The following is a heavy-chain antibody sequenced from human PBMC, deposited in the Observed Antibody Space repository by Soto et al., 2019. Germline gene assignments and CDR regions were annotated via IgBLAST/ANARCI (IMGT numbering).Heavy chain of an antibody. CDR2: IYFSGST. Sequence: SETLSLTCSVSGDSISSGDDYWSWIRQPPGKGLEWIGYIYFSGSTYYNPSLKSRITISVDTSKNQFSLKLSSVTAADTAVYYCARASRFFEYWGQGTLVTVS. J-gene: IGHJ4*02. CDR3: ARASRFFEY. CDR1: GDSISSGDDY. V-gene: IGHV4-30-4*01.